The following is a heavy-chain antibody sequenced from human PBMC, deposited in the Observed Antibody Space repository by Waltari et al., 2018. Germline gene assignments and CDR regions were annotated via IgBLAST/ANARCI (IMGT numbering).Heavy chain of an antibody. D-gene: IGHD3-22*01. CDR3: AREYDYDSSHAFDI. J-gene: IGHJ3*02. V-gene: IGHV3-30-3*01. Sequence: QVQLVESGGGVVQPGRSLRLSCAASGFTFSSYAMHWVRQAPGKGLEWVASISYEGSNKYYADSVKGRFTIARDNSKNTLYLQMNSLRAEDTAVYYCAREYDYDSSHAFDIWGQGTMVTVSS. CDR2: ISYEGSNK. CDR1: GFTFSSYA.